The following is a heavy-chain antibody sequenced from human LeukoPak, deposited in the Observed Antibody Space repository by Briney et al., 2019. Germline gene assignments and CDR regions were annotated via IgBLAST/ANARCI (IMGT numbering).Heavy chain of an antibody. V-gene: IGHV3-7*04. J-gene: IGHJ4*02. D-gene: IGHD5-24*01. CDR2: IKQDGSEK. Sequence: GGSLRLSCAASGFTFSTYWMSWVRRAPGKGLEGVATIKQDGSEKYYVDSVEGRFTISRDNAKNSLSLQMSSLRAEDTAVYYCARARYIGVPFDYWGQGTLVTVSS. CDR1: GFTFSTYW. CDR3: ARARYIGVPFDY.